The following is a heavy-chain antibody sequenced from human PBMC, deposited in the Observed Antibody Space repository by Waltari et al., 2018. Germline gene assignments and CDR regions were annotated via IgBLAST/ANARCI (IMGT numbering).Heavy chain of an antibody. CDR2: YDPEDGET. D-gene: IGHD6-6*01. J-gene: IGHJ5*02. Sequence: QVQLVQSGAEVRKPGASVKVSCNVSGQSIRESSIHWVRQAPGKGPEWMGGYDPEDGETTYAQKFKGRLSMTEDTDTAYMELTSLQSDDTAVYYCALDREYEGWFDPWGQGTLVTVSS. CDR3: ALDREYEGWFDP. CDR1: GQSIRESS. V-gene: IGHV1-24*01.